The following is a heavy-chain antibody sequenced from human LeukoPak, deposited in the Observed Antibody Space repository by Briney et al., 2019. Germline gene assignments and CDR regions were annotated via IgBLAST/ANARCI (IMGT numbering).Heavy chain of an antibody. CDR2: IKQDGSEK. D-gene: IGHD6-13*01. CDR3: ARVLGGAAAGSTPYYFDY. CDR1: GFVVSSNY. V-gene: IGHV3-7*01. Sequence: GGSLRLSCAASGFVVSSNYMNWVRQAPGKGLEWVANIKQDGSEKYYVDSVKGRFTISRDNAKNSLYLQMNSLRAEDTAVYYCARVLGGAAAGSTPYYFDYWGQGTLVTVSS. J-gene: IGHJ4*02.